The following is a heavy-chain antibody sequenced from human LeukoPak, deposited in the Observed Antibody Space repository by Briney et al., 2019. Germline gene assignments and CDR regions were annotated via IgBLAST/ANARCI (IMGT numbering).Heavy chain of an antibody. J-gene: IGHJ6*02. Sequence: PSETLSLTCTVSGGSISSYYWSWIRQPPGKGLEWIGYIYYSGSTNHNPSLKSRVTISVDTSKNQFSLKLSSVTAADTAVYYCARRGYCSSTSCQGGWHGMDVWGQGTTVTVSS. CDR1: GGSISSYY. V-gene: IGHV4-59*08. CDR3: ARRGYCSSTSCQGGWHGMDV. CDR2: IYYSGST. D-gene: IGHD2-2*01.